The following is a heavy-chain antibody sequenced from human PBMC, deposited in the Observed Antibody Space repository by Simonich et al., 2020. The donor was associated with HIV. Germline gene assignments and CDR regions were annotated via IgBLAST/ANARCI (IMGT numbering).Heavy chain of an antibody. CDR1: GGSFSGYY. CDR3: ARERAAVVRRVGAFDI. V-gene: IGHV4-34*01. CDR2: TNHSGST. Sequence: QVQLQQWGAGLLKPSETLSLTCAVYGGSFSGYYWTWIRQPPGKGLEWIGETNHSGSTNYNPSLKSRVTRSVDTSKNQFSLKLSSVTAADTAVYYCARERAAVVRRVGAFDIWGQGTMVTVSS. J-gene: IGHJ3*02. D-gene: IGHD6-19*01.